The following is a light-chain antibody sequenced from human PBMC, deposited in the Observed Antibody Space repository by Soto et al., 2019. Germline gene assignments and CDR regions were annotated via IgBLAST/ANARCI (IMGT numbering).Light chain of an antibody. Sequence: ESVLTQSPCTLSLSPGDRATLSCRASQYVSGSYVDWYQQKPGQAPRLLIYGASSRATGIPDRFSGSGSGTDFTLTINRLEPEDFAVYYCLQYGSSPPAYTFGQGTKVEIK. V-gene: IGKV3-20*01. J-gene: IGKJ2*01. CDR2: GAS. CDR1: QYVSGSY. CDR3: LQYGSSPPAYT.